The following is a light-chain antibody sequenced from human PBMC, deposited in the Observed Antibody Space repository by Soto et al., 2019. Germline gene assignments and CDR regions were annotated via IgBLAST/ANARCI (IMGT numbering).Light chain of an antibody. CDR3: QQYMSYS. CDR2: HAS. CDR1: QSISNW. V-gene: IGKV1-5*01. Sequence: DIQMTQSPSTLPASVGDRVTITCRASQSISNWLAWYQQKPGIAPKLLIYHASTLESGVPSRFSGSGSGTEFTLTISRLQPDDFATYYGQQYMSYSFGQGTKVEIK. J-gene: IGKJ1*01.